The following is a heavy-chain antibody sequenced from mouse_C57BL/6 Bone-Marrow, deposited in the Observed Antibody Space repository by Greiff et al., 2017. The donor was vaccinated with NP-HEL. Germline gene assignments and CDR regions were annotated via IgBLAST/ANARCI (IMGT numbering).Heavy chain of an antibody. CDR3: AREELD. CDR2: ISDGGSYT. Sequence: EVQGVESGGGLVKPGGSLKLSCAASGFTFSSYAMSWVRQTPEKRLEWVATISDGGSYTYYPDNVKGRFTISRDNAKNNLYLQMSHLKSEDTAMYYCAREELDWGQGTLVTVSA. J-gene: IGHJ3*01. CDR1: GFTFSSYA. V-gene: IGHV5-4*01.